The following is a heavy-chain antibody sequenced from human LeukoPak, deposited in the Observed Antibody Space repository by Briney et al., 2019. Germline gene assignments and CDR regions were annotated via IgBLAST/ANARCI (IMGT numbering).Heavy chain of an antibody. CDR2: IKPDGSEK. J-gene: IGHJ4*02. CDR3: ARGSSWSSDY. Sequence: SGGPLRLSCAASGFTFSIYRMTWVRQAPGKGLEWVASIKPDGSEKYYVDSVKGRFTISRDNAKNSVYLQMNSLRAEDTAVYYCARGSSWSSDYWGQGTLVTVSS. V-gene: IGHV3-7*01. D-gene: IGHD2-15*01. CDR1: GFTFSIYR.